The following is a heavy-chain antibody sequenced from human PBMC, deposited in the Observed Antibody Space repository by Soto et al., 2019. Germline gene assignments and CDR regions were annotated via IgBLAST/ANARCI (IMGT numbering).Heavy chain of an antibody. Sequence: LRLSCAASGFTFSAHWMHWVRQAPGKGLVWVLHIKTDGSITRDADSVKGRFTISRDNARNTLYLQMNSLRAEDTAVYYCARDNKWSLDYWGQGTLVTVSS. V-gene: IGHV3-74*01. CDR1: GFTFSAHW. CDR2: IKTDGSIT. J-gene: IGHJ4*02. CDR3: ARDNKWSLDY. D-gene: IGHD2-15*01.